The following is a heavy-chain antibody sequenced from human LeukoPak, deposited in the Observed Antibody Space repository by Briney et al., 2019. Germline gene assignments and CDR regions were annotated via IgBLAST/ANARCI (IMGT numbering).Heavy chain of an antibody. CDR2: ISSSGASI. J-gene: IGHJ4*02. V-gene: IGHV3-11*01. D-gene: IGHD2-21*02. CDR1: GFTFSDYF. CDR3: ARPAYCSSSCYYFFDH. Sequence: GGSLRLSCVASGFTFSDYFMSWIRQAPGKGLEWVSYISSSGASIYYADSVKGRFTISRDNAKNSLYLQMSSLRAEDTAVYYCARPAYCSSSCYYFFDHWGQGTPVTVSS.